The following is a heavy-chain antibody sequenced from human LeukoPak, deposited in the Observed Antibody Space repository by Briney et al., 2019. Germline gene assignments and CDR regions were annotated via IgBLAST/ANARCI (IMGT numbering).Heavy chain of an antibody. D-gene: IGHD4-11*01. CDR1: GGSISSYY. CDR3: ARGDSNYAFDI. Sequence: ASETLSLTCTVSGGSISSYYWSWIRQPPGKGLEWIGYIHYSGRTNHNPSLKSRVTISVETSKNHFSLKLSSVTAADTAVYYCARGDSNYAFDIWGQGTMVTVSS. J-gene: IGHJ3*02. V-gene: IGHV4-59*01. CDR2: IHYSGRT.